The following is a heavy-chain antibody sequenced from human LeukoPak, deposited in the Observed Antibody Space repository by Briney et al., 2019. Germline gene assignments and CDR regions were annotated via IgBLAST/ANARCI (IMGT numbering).Heavy chain of an antibody. CDR1: GGTFSSYA. CDR2: IIPIFGTA. D-gene: IGHD3-9*01. Sequence: ASVKVSCKASGGTFSSYAISWVRQAPGQGLEWMGGIIPIFGTANYAQKFQGRVTTTADESTSTAYMELSSLRSEDTAVYYCARGGRYFDWLLPNNWFDPWGQGTLVTVSS. J-gene: IGHJ5*02. V-gene: IGHV1-69*01. CDR3: ARGGRYFDWLLPNNWFDP.